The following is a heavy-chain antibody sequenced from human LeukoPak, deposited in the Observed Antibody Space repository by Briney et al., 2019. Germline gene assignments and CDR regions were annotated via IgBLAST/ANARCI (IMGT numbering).Heavy chain of an antibody. V-gene: IGHV1-24*01. D-gene: IGHD3-3*01. J-gene: IGHJ1*01. CDR1: GYTLTELS. CDR2: FDPEDGET. CDR3: ATVPRIWSGYYTSEYFQH. Sequence: GASVKVSCKVSGYTLTELSMHWVRQAPGKGLEWMGGFDPEDGETIYAQKFQGRVTMTEDTSTDTAYMELSSLRSEDTAVYYCATVPRIWSGYYTSEYFQHWGQGTLATVSS.